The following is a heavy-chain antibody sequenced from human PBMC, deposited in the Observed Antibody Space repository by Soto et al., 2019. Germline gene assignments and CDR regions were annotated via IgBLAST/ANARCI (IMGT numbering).Heavy chain of an antibody. CDR3: AKPRGSGSYYNEGVHY. Sequence: PGGSLRLSCAASGVTFSSYGMHWVRQAPGKGLEWVAVISYDGSNKYYADSVKGRFTISRDNSKNTLYLQMNSLRAEDTAVYYCAKPRGSGSYYNEGVHYWGQGTLVTVSS. CDR2: ISYDGSNK. CDR1: GVTFSSYG. D-gene: IGHD3-10*01. J-gene: IGHJ4*02. V-gene: IGHV3-30*18.